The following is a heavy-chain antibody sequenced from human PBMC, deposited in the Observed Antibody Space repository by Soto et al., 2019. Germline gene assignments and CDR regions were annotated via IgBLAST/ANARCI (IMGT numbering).Heavy chain of an antibody. V-gene: IGHV3-23*01. D-gene: IGHD2-15*01. CDR3: AKAPVGYCNGATCYPLDY. CDR2: ISYTGPYT. J-gene: IGHJ4*02. Sequence: GGSLRLSCAASGFTFSNYAMSWVRQAPGKGLEWVSVISYTGPYTYYADSVRGRFTISRDNSKNTLYLQMNSLRAEDTAVYYCAKAPVGYCNGATCYPLDYWGQGTLVTVSS. CDR1: GFTFSNYA.